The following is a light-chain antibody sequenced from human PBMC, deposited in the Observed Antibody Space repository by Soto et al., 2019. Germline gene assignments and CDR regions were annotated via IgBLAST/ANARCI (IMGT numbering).Light chain of an antibody. J-gene: IGLJ1*01. CDR1: NIGDKL. CDR3: QLWDVGSDHYV. CDR2: FDS. Sequence: SYELTQSPSVSLAPGETARISCEGNNIGDKLVHWSQQRPGQAPVLVIYFDSERPSGIPERFSGSNSGNTATLIITRVEAGDEADYYCQLWDVGSDHYVFGSGTKVTVL. V-gene: IGLV3-21*04.